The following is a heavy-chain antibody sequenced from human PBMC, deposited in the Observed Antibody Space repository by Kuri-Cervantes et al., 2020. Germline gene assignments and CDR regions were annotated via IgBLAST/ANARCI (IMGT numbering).Heavy chain of an antibody. Sequence: GGSLRLSCAASGFTFSSYGMHWVRQAPGKGLEWVAVIWYDGSNKYYANSVKGRFTISRDNSKNTLYLQMNSLGAEDTAVYYCARGDEVTSKDYGGNLDHWGQGTLVTVSS. CDR2: IWYDGSNK. D-gene: IGHD4-23*01. CDR3: ARGDEVTSKDYGGNLDH. J-gene: IGHJ4*02. V-gene: IGHV3-33*01. CDR1: GFTFSSYG.